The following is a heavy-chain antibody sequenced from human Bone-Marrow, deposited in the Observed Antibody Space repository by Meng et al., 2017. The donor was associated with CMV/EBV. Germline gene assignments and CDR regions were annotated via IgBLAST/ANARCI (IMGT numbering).Heavy chain of an antibody. CDR3: ARDSRGYSSCWYFSSPSSCIDY. Sequence: GESLKISCAASGFTFSSYSMNWVRQAPGKGLEWVSSISSSSSYIYYADSVKGRFTISRDNAKNSLYLQMNSLRAEDTAVYYCARDSRGYSSCWYFSSPSSCIDYWGQGTLVTVSS. J-gene: IGHJ4*02. V-gene: IGHV3-21*01. CDR1: GFTFSSYS. D-gene: IGHD6-13*01. CDR2: ISSSSSYI.